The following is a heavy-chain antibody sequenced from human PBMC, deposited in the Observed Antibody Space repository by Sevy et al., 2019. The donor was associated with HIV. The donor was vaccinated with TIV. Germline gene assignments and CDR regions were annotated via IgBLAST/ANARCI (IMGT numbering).Heavy chain of an antibody. CDR3: ARGPTYYYDSSRYDWFDP. CDR2: ISYDGSNK. J-gene: IGHJ5*02. CDR1: GFTFSSFA. Sequence: GGSLRLSCAASGFTFSSFAMHWVRQAPDKGLEWAAVISYDGSNKYYADSVKGRFTISRDNSENPLYLQMNSLRAEDTAVYYCARGPTYYYDSSRYDWFDPWGQGTLVTVSS. V-gene: IGHV3-30-3*01. D-gene: IGHD3-22*01.